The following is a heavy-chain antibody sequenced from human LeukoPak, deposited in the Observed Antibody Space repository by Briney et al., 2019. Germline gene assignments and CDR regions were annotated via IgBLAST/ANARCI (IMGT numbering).Heavy chain of an antibody. J-gene: IGHJ4*02. CDR1: GFTLSSYW. CDR2: MNGDGSIT. Sequence: QPGGSLRLSCAASGFTLSSYWMHWVRQAPGKGLVWVSHMNGDGSITNYVDSVKGRFTIFRDIGKNTLYLQMNSLRAEDTAVYYFARGGNVGLLYRRQGILVTVSS. D-gene: IGHD1-26*01. V-gene: IGHV3-74*01. CDR3: ARGGNVGLLY.